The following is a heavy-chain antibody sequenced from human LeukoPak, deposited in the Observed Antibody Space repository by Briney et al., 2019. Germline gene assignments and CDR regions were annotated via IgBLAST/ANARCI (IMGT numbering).Heavy chain of an antibody. CDR1: GGSISSGGYS. Sequence: SETLSLTCAVSGGSISSGGYSWSWIRQPPGKGLEWIGYIYHSGSTYYNPSLKSRVTISVDTSKNQFSLKLSSVTAADTAVYYCALRYCSSTSCSNWFDPWGQGTLVTVSS. J-gene: IGHJ5*02. V-gene: IGHV4-30-2*01. D-gene: IGHD2-2*01. CDR3: ALRYCSSTSCSNWFDP. CDR2: IYHSGST.